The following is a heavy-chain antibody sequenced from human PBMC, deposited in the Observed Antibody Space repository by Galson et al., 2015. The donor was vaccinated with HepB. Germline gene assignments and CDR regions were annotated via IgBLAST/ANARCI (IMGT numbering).Heavy chain of an antibody. D-gene: IGHD3-22*01. CDR2: TYYRSKWYN. Sequence: CAISGDSVSSNSAAWNWIRQSPSRGLEWLGRTYYRSKWYNDYAVSVKSRITINPDTSKNQSLQLNSVTPEDTAVYYCARGPNYYDSSGYYDMPDWYFDLWGRGTLVTVSS. CDR1: GDSVSSNSAA. J-gene: IGHJ2*01. CDR3: ARGPNYYDSSGYYDMPDWYFDL. V-gene: IGHV6-1*01.